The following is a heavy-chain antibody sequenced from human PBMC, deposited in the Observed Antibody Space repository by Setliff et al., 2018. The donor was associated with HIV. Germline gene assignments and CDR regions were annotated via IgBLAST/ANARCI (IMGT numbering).Heavy chain of an antibody. D-gene: IGHD4-17*01. J-gene: IGHJ4*02. V-gene: IGHV4-39*07. CDR3: ARDVGGLYGDYL. CDR2: IYHTGKT. CDR1: GGSIDNNKYY. Sequence: SETLSLTFSVSGGSIDNNKYYWTWIRQPPGKGLEWTGSIYHTGKTYYNPSLSSRLTISVDTSKNQFSLKLTSVTAADTAVYYCARDVGGLYGDYLWGQGTLVTVSS.